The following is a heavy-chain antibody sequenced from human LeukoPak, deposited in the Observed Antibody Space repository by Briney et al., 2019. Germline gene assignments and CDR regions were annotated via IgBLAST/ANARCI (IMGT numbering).Heavy chain of an antibody. J-gene: IGHJ4*02. CDR2: ISPSGSTK. CDR3: TKLAVASADS. CDR1: GFSFSSYE. Sequence: GGSLRLSCAASGFSFSSYEMNGVRQAPGKGLEWVSNISPSGSTKYYADSVKGRFTVSRDNAKNSLYLQMNSLRAGDTGVYYCTKLAVASADSWGQGTLVTVSS. V-gene: IGHV3-48*03. D-gene: IGHD6-19*01.